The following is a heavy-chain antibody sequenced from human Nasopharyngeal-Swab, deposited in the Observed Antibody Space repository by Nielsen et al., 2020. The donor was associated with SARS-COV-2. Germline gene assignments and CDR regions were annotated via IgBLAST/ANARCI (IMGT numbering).Heavy chain of an antibody. D-gene: IGHD1-7*01. Sequence: WIRQPPGKGLEWIGYIYYSGSTNYNPSLKSRVTISVDTSKNQFSLKLSSVTAADTAVYYCASGGPGLELFSRFDPWGQGTLVTVSS. CDR3: ASGGPGLELFSRFDP. V-gene: IGHV4-59*01. J-gene: IGHJ5*02. CDR2: IYYSGST.